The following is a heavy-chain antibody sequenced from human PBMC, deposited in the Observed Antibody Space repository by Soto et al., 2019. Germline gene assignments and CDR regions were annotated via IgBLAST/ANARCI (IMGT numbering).Heavy chain of an antibody. V-gene: IGHV1-18*01. Sequence: QVQLVQSGAEVKKPGASVKVSCKASGYTFTSYGISWVRQAPGQGLEWMGWISAYNGNTNYAQKLQGRVTMTTDTSPSTAYMELRSLRSDDTAVYYCARDEGYCISTSCYYYYYGMDVWGQGTTVTVSS. CDR2: ISAYNGNT. CDR1: GYTFTSYG. D-gene: IGHD2-2*01. J-gene: IGHJ6*02. CDR3: ARDEGYCISTSCYYYYYGMDV.